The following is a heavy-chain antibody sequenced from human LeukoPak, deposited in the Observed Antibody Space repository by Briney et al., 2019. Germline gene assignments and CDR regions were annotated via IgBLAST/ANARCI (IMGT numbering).Heavy chain of an antibody. Sequence: SETLSLTCAVYGGSFSGYSWSWNRQPPGKGLEWIGEINHSGSTNYNPSLKSRVTISVDTSKNQFSLKLSSVTAADTAVYYCARESPATPLTFDIWGQGTMLTVSS. D-gene: IGHD2-15*01. CDR3: ARESPATPLTFDI. CDR1: GGSFSGYS. CDR2: INHSGST. V-gene: IGHV4-34*01. J-gene: IGHJ3*02.